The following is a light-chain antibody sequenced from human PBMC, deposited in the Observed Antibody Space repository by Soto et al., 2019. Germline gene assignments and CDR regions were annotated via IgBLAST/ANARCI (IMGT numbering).Light chain of an antibody. CDR2: KAS. V-gene: IGKV1-5*03. Sequence: IQMTQSPSTLSASVGDRVTLTCRASQSVSDWLAWYQQKPGKAPKVLIYKASNLESGVPSRFSGSGSGTEFTLTISSLQPDDSATYYCQQYNTFSPYTFGQGTKLEIK. J-gene: IGKJ2*01. CDR1: QSVSDW. CDR3: QQYNTFSPYT.